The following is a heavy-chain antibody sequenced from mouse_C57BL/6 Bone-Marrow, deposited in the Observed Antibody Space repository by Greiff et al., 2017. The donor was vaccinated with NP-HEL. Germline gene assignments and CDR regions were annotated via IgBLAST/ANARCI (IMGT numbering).Heavy chain of an antibody. D-gene: IGHD4-1*01. CDR3: ARHDGELGRWFAD. CDR2: INSDGGST. J-gene: IGHJ3*01. Sequence: EVKVVESGGGLVQPGESLKLSCESNEYEFPSHDMSWVRKTPEKRLELVAAINSDGGSTYYPDTMERRFIISRDNTKKTLYLQMGSLWSEDTALYYCARHDGELGRWFADWGQGTLVTVSA. V-gene: IGHV5-2*01. CDR1: EYEFPSHD.